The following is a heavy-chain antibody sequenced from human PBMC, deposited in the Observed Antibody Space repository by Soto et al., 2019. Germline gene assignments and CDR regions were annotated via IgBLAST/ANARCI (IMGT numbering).Heavy chain of an antibody. CDR2: IYYSGST. V-gene: IGHV4-61*01. Sequence: SDTLSLTCTVSGGSVSSSHYYWSWIRQPPGTGLEWIGYIYYSGSTNYNPSLKSRVTISVDMSKNQFSLKLSSVTAADTAVYYCPRFLVRGVINWFDPWGQGTLVTVSS. CDR1: GGSVSSSHYY. CDR3: PRFLVRGVINWFDP. D-gene: IGHD3-10*01. J-gene: IGHJ5*02.